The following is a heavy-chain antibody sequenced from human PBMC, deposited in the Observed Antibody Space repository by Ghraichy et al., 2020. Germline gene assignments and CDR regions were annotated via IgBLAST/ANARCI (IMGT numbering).Heavy chain of an antibody. CDR2: FDPEDGET. CDR3: ATVTTEQWLASGGLAY. V-gene: IGHV1-24*01. D-gene: IGHD6-19*01. Sequence: ASVKVSCKVSGYTLTELSMHWVRQAPGKGLEWMGGFDPEDGETIYAQKFQGRVTMTEDTSTDTAYMELSSLRSEDTAVYYCATVTTEQWLASGGLAYWGQGTLVTVSS. CDR1: GYTLTELS. J-gene: IGHJ4*02.